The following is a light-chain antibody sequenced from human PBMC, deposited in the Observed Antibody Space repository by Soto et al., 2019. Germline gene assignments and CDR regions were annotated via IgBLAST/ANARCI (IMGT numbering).Light chain of an antibody. V-gene: IGLV2-14*01. J-gene: IGLJ3*02. CDR1: SSDVGGYNY. Sequence: QSALTQPASVSGSPGQSITISCTGTSSDVGGYNYVSWYQQHPGKAPKLMIYEVSNRPSGVSNRFSGSKSGNTASLTISGLQAEDEADYYCQSYDSSLSAKVFGGGTKVTVL. CDR3: QSYDSSLSAKV. CDR2: EVS.